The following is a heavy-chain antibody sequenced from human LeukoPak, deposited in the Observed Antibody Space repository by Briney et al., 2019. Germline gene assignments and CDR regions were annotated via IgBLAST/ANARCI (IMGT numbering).Heavy chain of an antibody. V-gene: IGHV1-18*01. D-gene: IGHD3-9*01. J-gene: IGHJ4*02. CDR3: AREIRDLRYFDWLNYFDY. Sequence: GASVKVSCKASGYTFISYGISWVRQAPGQGLEWMGWISAYNGNTNYAQKLQGRVTMTTDTSTSTAYMELRSLRSDDTAVYYRAREIRDLRYFDWLNYFDYWGQGTLVTVSS. CDR2: ISAYNGNT. CDR1: GYTFISYG.